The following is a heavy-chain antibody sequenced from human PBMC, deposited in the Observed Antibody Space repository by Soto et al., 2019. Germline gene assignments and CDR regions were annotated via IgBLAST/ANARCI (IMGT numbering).Heavy chain of an antibody. CDR3: ARASAMVLGWFDP. J-gene: IGHJ5*02. CDR1: GGSISSSNW. V-gene: IGHV4-4*02. CDR2: IYHSGST. D-gene: IGHD3-10*01. Sequence: SETLSLTCAVSGGSISSSNWWSWVRQPPGKGLEWIGEIYHSGSTNYNPSLKSRVTISVDKSKNQFSLKLSSVTAADTAVYYCARASAMVLGWFDPWGQGTLVTVSS.